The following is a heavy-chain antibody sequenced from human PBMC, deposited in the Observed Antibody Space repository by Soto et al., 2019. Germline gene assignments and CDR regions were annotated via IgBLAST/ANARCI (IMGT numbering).Heavy chain of an antibody. D-gene: IGHD2-15*01. V-gene: IGHV3-33*01. Sequence: PGGSLRLSCAASGFTFSSYGMHWVRQAPGKGLEWVAVIWYDGSNKYYADSVKGRFTISRDNSKNTLYLQMNSLRAEDTAVYYCARDGTDGSGGSGYSSWFDPWGQGTLVTVSS. J-gene: IGHJ5*02. CDR1: GFTFSSYG. CDR3: ARDGTDGSGGSGYSSWFDP. CDR2: IWYDGSNK.